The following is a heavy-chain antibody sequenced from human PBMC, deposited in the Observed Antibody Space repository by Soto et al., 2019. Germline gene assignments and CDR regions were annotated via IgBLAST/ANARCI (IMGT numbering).Heavy chain of an antibody. V-gene: IGHV1-18*01. CDR1: GYTFTSYG. CDR2: ISAYNGNT. J-gene: IGHJ6*02. D-gene: IGHD6-13*01. CDR3: ASRAAAGTGYYYYYGMDV. Sequence: ASVKVSCKASGYTFTSYGISWVRQAPGQGLEWMGWISAYNGNTNYAQKLQGRVTMTTDTSTSTAYMELRSLRSDDTAVYYCASRAAAGTGYYYYYGMDVWGQGTTVTVSS.